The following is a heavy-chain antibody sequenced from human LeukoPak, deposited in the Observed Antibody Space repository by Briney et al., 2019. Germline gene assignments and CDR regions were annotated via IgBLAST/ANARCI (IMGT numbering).Heavy chain of an antibody. CDR2: ISGSGDST. V-gene: IGHV3-23*01. CDR3: AKGSYIAARPLVDY. CDR1: GFTFGSYA. Sequence: GGSLRLSCAASGFTFGSYAMSWVRQAPGKGLEWVSVISGSGDSTYYAGSVKGRFTISRDNSKNTLYLQMNSLRAEDTAVFYCAKGSYIAARPLVDYWGQGTLVTVSS. J-gene: IGHJ4*02. D-gene: IGHD6-6*01.